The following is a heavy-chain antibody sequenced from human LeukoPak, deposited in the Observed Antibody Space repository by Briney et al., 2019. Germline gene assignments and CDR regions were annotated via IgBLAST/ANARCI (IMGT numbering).Heavy chain of an antibody. D-gene: IGHD1-14*01. Sequence: GGSLRLSCAASGFTFSSYGMHWVRQAPGKGLEWVAVISYDGSNKYYADSVKGRFTISRDNSKNTLYLQVNSLRAEDTAVYYCAKDRPDSFQDYWGQGTLVTVSS. V-gene: IGHV3-30*18. J-gene: IGHJ4*02. CDR3: AKDRPDSFQDY. CDR2: ISYDGSNK. CDR1: GFTFSSYG.